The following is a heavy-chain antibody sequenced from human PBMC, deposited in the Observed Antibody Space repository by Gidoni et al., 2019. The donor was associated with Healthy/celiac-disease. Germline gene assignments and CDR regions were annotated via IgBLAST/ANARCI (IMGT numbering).Heavy chain of an antibody. V-gene: IGHV4-61*02. CDR1: GVSISSGSYA. Sequence: QVQLQESSPGLAKPSQTLSLTCTTTGVSISSGSYAWSRLRQPAGKGLEWIGCIYTSGSTNYTPSLKSRSTISVDTSKTQFALKLSSVTAADTAVYYCARDHLPYYSNWGLYYYYGMDVWGQGTTVTVSS. CDR3: ARDHLPYYSNWGLYYYYGMDV. CDR2: IYTSGST. J-gene: IGHJ6*02. D-gene: IGHD4-4*01.